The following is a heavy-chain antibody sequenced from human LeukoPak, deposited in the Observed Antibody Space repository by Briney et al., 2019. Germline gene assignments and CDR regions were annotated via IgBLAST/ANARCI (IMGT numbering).Heavy chain of an antibody. D-gene: IGHD3-10*01. J-gene: IGHJ4*02. V-gene: IGHV3-33*01. CDR1: GFTFSSYG. CDR2: IWFDGSSE. CDR3: TRESGSGNYYYDY. Sequence: GGSLRLSYAASGFTFSSYGMHWVRQAPGKGLEWVAVIWFDGSSEYYADSVKGRFTISRDNSKNTLYLQMNSLRAEDTAVYYCTRESGSGNYYYDYWGQGTLVTVSS.